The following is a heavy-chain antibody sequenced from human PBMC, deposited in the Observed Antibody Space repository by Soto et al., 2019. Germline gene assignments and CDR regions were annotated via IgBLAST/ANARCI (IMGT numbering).Heavy chain of an antibody. V-gene: IGHV3-30*18. D-gene: IGHD4-17*01. CDR1: GFTFSSYG. CDR3: AKDRDVIFGDSRTLYYYVMDV. J-gene: IGHJ6*02. Sequence: PGGSLRLSCAASGFTFSSYGMHWVRQAPGKGLEWVAVISYDGSNKYYADSVKGRFTISRDNSKNTLYLQMNSLRAEDTAVYYCAKDRDVIFGDSRTLYYYVMDVWGQGTTVTVSS. CDR2: ISYDGSNK.